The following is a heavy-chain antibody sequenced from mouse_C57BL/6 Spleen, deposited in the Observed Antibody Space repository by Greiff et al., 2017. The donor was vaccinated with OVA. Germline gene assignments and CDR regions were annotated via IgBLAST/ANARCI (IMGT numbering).Heavy chain of an antibody. CDR3: ASMVITTVVAEMDY. V-gene: IGHV1-64*01. CDR1: GYTFTSYW. CDR2: IHPNSGST. J-gene: IGHJ4*01. Sequence: QVQLQQPGAELVKPGASVQLSCKASGYTFTSYWMHWVKQRPGQGLEWIGMIHPNSGSTNYNEKFKSKATLTVDKSSSTAYMQLSSLTSEDSAVYYCASMVITTVVAEMDYWGQGTSVTVSS. D-gene: IGHD1-1*01.